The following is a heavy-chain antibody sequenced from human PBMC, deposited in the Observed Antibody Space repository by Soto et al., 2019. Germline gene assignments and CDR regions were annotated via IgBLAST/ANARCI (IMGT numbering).Heavy chain of an antibody. D-gene: IGHD1-7*01. CDR3: GRESGETWHYEAY. CDR1: DGSIRSYR. Sequence: SETLSLTCTVSDGSIRSYRWSWLRQPAWKGLERTRRISNDGNTQYNSSLKRRVTVSVATSSNQFFLNLHSVTAADSAVYFCGRESGETWHYEAYWGQGTPVTVAS. CDR2: ISNDGNT. J-gene: IGHJ4*02. V-gene: IGHV4-4*07.